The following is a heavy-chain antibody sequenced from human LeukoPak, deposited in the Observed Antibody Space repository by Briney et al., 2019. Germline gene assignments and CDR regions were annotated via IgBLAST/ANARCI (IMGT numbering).Heavy chain of an antibody. J-gene: IGHJ5*02. CDR2: ISGSGGST. Sequence: PGGSLRLSCAASGFTFSSYAMSWVRQAPGKGLEWVSAISGSGGSTYYADSVKGRFTISRDNSKNTLYLQMNSLRAEDTAVYYCARDDSWSHNNWFDPWGQGTLVTVSS. D-gene: IGHD6-13*01. V-gene: IGHV3-23*01. CDR3: ARDDSWSHNNWFDP. CDR1: GFTFSSYA.